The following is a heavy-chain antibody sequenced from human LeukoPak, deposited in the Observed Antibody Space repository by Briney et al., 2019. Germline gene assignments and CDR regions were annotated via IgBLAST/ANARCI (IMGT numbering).Heavy chain of an antibody. CDR3: ARDSEDTTMGPGY. J-gene: IGHJ4*02. CDR1: GYTFTGYY. Sequence: ASVKVSCTASGYTFTGYYMHWVRQAPGQGLEWMGWINPNSGGTNYAQKFQGRVTMTRDMSTSTVYMELSSLRSEETAVYYCARDSEDTTMGPGYWGQGTLVTVSS. CDR2: INPNSGGT. V-gene: IGHV1-2*02. D-gene: IGHD5-18*01.